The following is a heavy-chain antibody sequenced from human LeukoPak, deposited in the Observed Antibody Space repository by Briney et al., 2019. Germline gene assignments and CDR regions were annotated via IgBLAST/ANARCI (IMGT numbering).Heavy chain of an antibody. CDR2: IRSKAYGGTT. CDR3: TRERLRSDSDY. Sequence: PGRSLRLSCTASGFTFGDYAMSWFRQAPGKGLEWVGLIRSKAYGGTTEYAASVKGRFTISRDDYKSIAYLQMNSLKIEDTAVYYCTRERLRSDSDYWGQGTLVTVSS. V-gene: IGHV3-49*03. D-gene: IGHD4-17*01. J-gene: IGHJ4*02. CDR1: GFTFGDYA.